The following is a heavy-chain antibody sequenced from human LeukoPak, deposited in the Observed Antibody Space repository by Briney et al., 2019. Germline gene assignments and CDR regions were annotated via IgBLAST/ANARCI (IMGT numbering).Heavy chain of an antibody. D-gene: IGHD4-23*01. CDR3: ARTHTVVTPLDAFDI. J-gene: IGHJ3*02. CDR1: GYTFTSYG. V-gene: IGHV1-18*01. Sequence: ASVKVSCKASGYTFTSYGISWVRQAPGQGLEWMGWISAYNGNTNYAQKLQGRVTMTTDTSTSTAYMELRSLRSDDTAVYYCARTHTVVTPLDAFDIWGQGTMVTVSS. CDR2: ISAYNGNT.